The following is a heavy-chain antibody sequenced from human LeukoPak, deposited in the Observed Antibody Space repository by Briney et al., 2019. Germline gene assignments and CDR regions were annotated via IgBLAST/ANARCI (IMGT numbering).Heavy chain of an antibody. CDR3: ARDGRFDY. V-gene: IGHV3-23*01. J-gene: IGHJ4*02. CDR1: GFTFSSYA. CDR2: ISGSGGST. Sequence: PGGSLRLSCAASGFTFSSYAMSWVRQAPGKGLEWVSAISGSGGSTYYADSVKGRFTISRDNAKNSLYLQMNSLRDEDTAVYYCARDGRFDYWGQGTLVTVSS.